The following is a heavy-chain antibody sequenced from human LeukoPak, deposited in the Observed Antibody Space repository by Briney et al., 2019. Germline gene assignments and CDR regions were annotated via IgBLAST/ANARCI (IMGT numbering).Heavy chain of an antibody. Sequence: SGPTLVKPTQTLTLTCTFSGFSLSTSGVGVGWIRQPPGKALEWLALIYLDDDKRYSPSLKSRLTITKDTSKNQVVLTMTNMDPVDTATYYCAHRRSPSILRFLEWLLSRRAYYFDYWGQGTLVTVSS. D-gene: IGHD3-3*01. CDR1: GFSLSTSGVG. V-gene: IGHV2-5*02. CDR2: IYLDDDK. CDR3: AHRRSPSILRFLEWLLSRRAYYFDY. J-gene: IGHJ4*02.